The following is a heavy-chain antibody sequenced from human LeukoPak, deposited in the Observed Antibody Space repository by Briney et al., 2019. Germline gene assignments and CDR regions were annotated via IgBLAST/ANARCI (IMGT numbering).Heavy chain of an antibody. CDR2: IIPIFGTA. Sequence: GASVKVSCKASGGTFSSYAISWVRQAPGQGLEWMGGIIPIFGTANYAQKFQGRVTITADESTSTAYMELSGLRSEDTAVYYCARAQYYYGSGSYEDWGQGTLVTVSS. D-gene: IGHD3-10*01. J-gene: IGHJ4*02. CDR3: ARAQYYYGSGSYED. CDR1: GGTFSSYA. V-gene: IGHV1-69*13.